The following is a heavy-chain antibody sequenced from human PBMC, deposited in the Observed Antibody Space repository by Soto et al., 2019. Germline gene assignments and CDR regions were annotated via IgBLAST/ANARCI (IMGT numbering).Heavy chain of an antibody. CDR2: ISGYNGNT. J-gene: IGHJ3*02. CDR3: ARRPCENSDAFDI. D-gene: IGHD2-21*01. CDR1: GYTFTSYD. Sequence: QVQLVQSGAEVKKPGASVTVSCKASGYTFTSYDISWVRQAPGQALEWMGWISGYNGNTNYAQKLQGRVTMTTDTSTSTAYMELRSLTSDDTAVYYSARRPCENSDAFDIWGQGTMVTVSS. V-gene: IGHV1-18*04.